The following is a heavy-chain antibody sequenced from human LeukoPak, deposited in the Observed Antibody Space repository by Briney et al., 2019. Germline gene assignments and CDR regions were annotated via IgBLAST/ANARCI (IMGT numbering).Heavy chain of an antibody. J-gene: IGHJ4*02. Sequence: GGSLRLSCAASGFISSSYWMHWVRQPPGKGLVYIACINTDGFSTSYADSVKGRFTISRDNAKNTLYLQMNSPRAEDTAVYYCARDSAGVAGPDYWGQGTLVTVSS. CDR1: GFISSSYW. CDR2: INTDGFST. CDR3: ARDSAGVAGPDY. D-gene: IGHD6-19*01. V-gene: IGHV3-74*01.